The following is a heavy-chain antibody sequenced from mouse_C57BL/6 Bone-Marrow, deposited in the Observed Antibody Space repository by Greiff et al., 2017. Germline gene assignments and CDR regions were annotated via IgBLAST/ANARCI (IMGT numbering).Heavy chain of an antibody. V-gene: IGHV1-9*01. CDR3: TREITTMGDYFDY. D-gene: IGHD2-4*01. CDR2: ILPGSGST. Sequence: QVQLKQSGAELMKPGASVKLSCKATGYTFTGYWIEWVKQRPGHGLEWIGEILPGSGSTNYNEKYKGKATFTADTSSNTAYMQLSSLTTEDSAIYYCTREITTMGDYFDYWGQGTTLTVSS. J-gene: IGHJ2*01. CDR1: GYTFTGYW.